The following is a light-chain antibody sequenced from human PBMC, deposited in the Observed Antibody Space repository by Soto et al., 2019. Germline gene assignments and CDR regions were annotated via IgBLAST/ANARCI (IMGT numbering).Light chain of an antibody. CDR2: EVT. CDR1: SSDFGDYNY. Sequence: QSALTQPASVSGSPGQSIPISCTGASSDFGDYNYVSWYQQHPGKVPKLIIYEVTSRPSGVSNRFSGSKSDNTASLTISGLQAEDEADYYCSSYTSSNTQVFGGGTKLTVL. J-gene: IGLJ2*01. CDR3: SSYTSSNTQV. V-gene: IGLV2-14*01.